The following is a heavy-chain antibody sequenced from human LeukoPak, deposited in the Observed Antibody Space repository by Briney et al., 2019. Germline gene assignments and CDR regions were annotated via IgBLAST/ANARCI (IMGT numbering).Heavy chain of an antibody. D-gene: IGHD1-7*01. CDR2: IIPIFGTA. CDR3: AGLITGTTSYYYYMDV. CDR1: GGSFSSYA. V-gene: IGHV1-69*13. Sequence: SVNVSCKASGGSFSSYAISWVRQAPGQGLEWMGGIIPIFGTANYAQKLQGRVTITADESTSSAYMELSSLRSEDTAVYYCAGLITGTTSYYYYMDVWGKGTTVTVSS. J-gene: IGHJ6*03.